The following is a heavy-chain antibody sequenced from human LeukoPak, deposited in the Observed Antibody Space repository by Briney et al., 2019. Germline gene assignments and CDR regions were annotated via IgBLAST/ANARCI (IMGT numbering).Heavy chain of an antibody. J-gene: IGHJ6*02. Sequence: ASVKVSCKASGYTFTGYYMHWVRQAPGQGLEWMGWINPNSGGTNYAQKFQGRVTMTRDTFISTAYMELSRLRSDDTAVYYCATYCSGGSCYSRYYGMDVWGQGTTVTVSS. D-gene: IGHD2-15*01. CDR1: GYTFTGYY. CDR3: ATYCSGGSCYSRYYGMDV. V-gene: IGHV1-2*02. CDR2: INPNSGGT.